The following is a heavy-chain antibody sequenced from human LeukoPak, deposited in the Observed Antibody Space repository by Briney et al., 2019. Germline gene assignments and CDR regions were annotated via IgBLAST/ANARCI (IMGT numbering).Heavy chain of an antibody. CDR2: ISSGSTYT. CDR3: ARGDDGGDYFVY. D-gene: IGHD4-23*01. Sequence: GGSLRLSCEVSGFTFTDHYMSWIRQAPGKRLEWVSYISSGSTYTNYADSVEGRLTISRDNAKNSLYLQMNSLRAEDTPVYYCARGDDGGDYFVYWGQGTLVTVSS. CDR1: GFTFTDHY. V-gene: IGHV3-11*05. J-gene: IGHJ4*02.